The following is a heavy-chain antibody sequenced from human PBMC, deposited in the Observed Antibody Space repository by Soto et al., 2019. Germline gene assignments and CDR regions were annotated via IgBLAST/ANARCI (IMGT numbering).Heavy chain of an antibody. Sequence: EVQLLESGGGSVQPGGSLRLSCAASGFTFSSYAMSWVRQAPGKGLEWVSAISGSGGSTYYADSVKGRFTISRDNSKNTLYLQMNSLRAEDTAVYYCAKDYYDSSGYASAPDAFDIWGQGTMVTVSS. D-gene: IGHD3-22*01. CDR2: ISGSGGST. J-gene: IGHJ3*02. CDR3: AKDYYDSSGYASAPDAFDI. CDR1: GFTFSSYA. V-gene: IGHV3-23*01.